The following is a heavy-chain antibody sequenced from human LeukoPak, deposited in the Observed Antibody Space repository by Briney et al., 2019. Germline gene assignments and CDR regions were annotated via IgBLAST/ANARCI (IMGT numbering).Heavy chain of an antibody. CDR3: ARGVAVAVTFDY. Sequence: ASVKVSCKASGYTFTSYDINWVRQATGQGLEWMGWMNPNSGNTGYAQKFQGRVTMTRNTSTSTAYMELSSLRSEDTAVYYCARGVAVAVTFDYWGQGTLVTVSS. D-gene: IGHD6-19*01. CDR1: GYTFTSYD. J-gene: IGHJ4*02. CDR2: MNPNSGNT. V-gene: IGHV1-8*01.